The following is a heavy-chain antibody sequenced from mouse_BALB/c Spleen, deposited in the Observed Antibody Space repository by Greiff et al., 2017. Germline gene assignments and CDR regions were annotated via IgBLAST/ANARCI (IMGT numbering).Heavy chain of an antibody. CDR3: ARAGDYDPWFAY. CDR1: GYTFTSYD. CDR2: IYPGDGST. V-gene: IGHV1S56*01. J-gene: IGHJ3*01. Sequence: QVQLQQSGPELVKPGASVKISCKASGYTFTSYDINWVKQRPGQGLEWIGWIYPGDGSTKYNEKFKGKATLTADKSSSTAYMQLSSLTSENSAVYFCARAGDYDPWFAYWGQGTLVTVSA. D-gene: IGHD2-4*01.